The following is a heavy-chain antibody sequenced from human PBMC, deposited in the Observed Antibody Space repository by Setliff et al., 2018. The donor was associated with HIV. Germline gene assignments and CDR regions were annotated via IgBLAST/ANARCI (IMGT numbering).Heavy chain of an antibody. CDR2: TRNKVNSYTT. D-gene: IGHD3-10*01. CDR3: ARGRLLWSGSYYYYYMDV. J-gene: IGHJ6*03. CDR1: GFTFSDHY. V-gene: IGHV3-72*01. Sequence: GGSLRLSCAASGFTFSDHYMDGVRQAPGKGLEWVGRTRNKVNSYTTEYAASVKGRFTISRDDSKNSLYLQMNSLKTEDTAVYYCARGRLLWSGSYYYYYMDVWGKGTTVTVPS.